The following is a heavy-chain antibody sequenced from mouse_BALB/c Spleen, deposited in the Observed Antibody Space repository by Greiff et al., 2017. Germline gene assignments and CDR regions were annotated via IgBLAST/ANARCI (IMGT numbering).Heavy chain of an antibody. D-gene: IGHD2-1*01. CDR2: IYPGNSDT. V-gene: IGHV1-5*01. Sequence: VQLQQSGTVLARPGASVKMSCKASGYSFTSYWMHWVKQRPGQGLEWIGAIYPGNSDTSYNQKFKGKAKLTAVTSASTAYMELSSLTNEDSAVYYCTRSIYYGNYWYFDVWGAGTTVTVSS. J-gene: IGHJ1*01. CDR1: GYSFTSYW. CDR3: TRSIYYGNYWYFDV.